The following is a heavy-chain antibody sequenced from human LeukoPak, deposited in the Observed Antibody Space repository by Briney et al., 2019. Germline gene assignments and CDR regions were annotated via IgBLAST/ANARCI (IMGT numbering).Heavy chain of an antibody. Sequence: GGSLRLSCAASGFTFSSYSMNWVRQAQGKGREWVSYIRSSSSTIYYADSVKGRFTISRDNAKNSLYLQMNSLRAEDTAVYYCARDNQYCSGGSCYPGFFDYWGQGTLVTVS. CDR1: GFTFSSYS. CDR3: ARDNQYCSGGSCYPGFFDY. V-gene: IGHV3-48*01. D-gene: IGHD2-15*01. CDR2: IRSSSSTI. J-gene: IGHJ4*02.